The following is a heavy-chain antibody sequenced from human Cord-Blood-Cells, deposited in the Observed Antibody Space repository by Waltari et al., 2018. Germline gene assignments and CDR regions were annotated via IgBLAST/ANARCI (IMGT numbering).Heavy chain of an antibody. CDR1: GFTVSSNY. J-gene: IGHJ4*02. D-gene: IGHD6-13*01. V-gene: IGHV3-53*02. CDR3: ARVYKQQLDY. CDR2: NYSGGST. Sequence: EVQLVETGGGLIQPGGSLRLSCAASGFTVSSNYMSWVRQAPGKGLGGVAVNYSGGSTYYADSVKGRFTISRDNSKNTLYLQMNSLRAEDTAVYYCARVYKQQLDYWGQGTLVTVSS.